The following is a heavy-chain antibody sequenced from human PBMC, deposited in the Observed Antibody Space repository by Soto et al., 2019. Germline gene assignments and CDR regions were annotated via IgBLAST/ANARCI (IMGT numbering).Heavy chain of an antibody. Sequence: GGALRLSCATSQFTFRSYGIHWVRHAPCKGLQWVAHISYDGHTQDLADPVKGRFTVSRDNSKKTLYLQMSSLRIEYTGFYYCVNDQVVEGQDYGQSELFFWGRGIRVSESS. CDR3: VNDQVVEGQDYGQSELFF. V-gene: IGHV3-30*18. CDR1: QFTFRSYG. D-gene: IGHD3-10*01. J-gene: IGHJ1*01. CDR2: ISYDGHTQ.